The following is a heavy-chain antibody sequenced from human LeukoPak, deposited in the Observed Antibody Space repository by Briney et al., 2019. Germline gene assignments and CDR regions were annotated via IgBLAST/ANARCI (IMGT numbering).Heavy chain of an antibody. CDR2: VGGSGAGT. D-gene: IGHD6-19*01. CDR3: AKEPYSSGWNWFDP. Sequence: GGSLRLSCVASGITFNIYSMAWLRQAPGKGLEWVSAVGGSGAGTHYADSVKGRFIISRDNSKNTLYLQMNSLRAEDTALYYCAKEPYSSGWNWFDPWGQGTLVTVSS. V-gene: IGHV3-23*01. CDR1: GITFNIYS. J-gene: IGHJ5*02.